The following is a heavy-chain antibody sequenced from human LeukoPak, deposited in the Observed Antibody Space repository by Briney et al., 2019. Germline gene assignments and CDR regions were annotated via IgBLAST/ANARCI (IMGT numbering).Heavy chain of an antibody. J-gene: IGHJ4*02. D-gene: IGHD5-12*01. CDR3: ARLHFFGYSGYAFDY. CDR1: ADSFSGYY. V-gene: IGHV4-38-2*01. CDR2: IYYSGST. Sequence: SETLSVTCAVYADSFSGYYWSWIRQPPGKGLEWIGSIYYSGSTYYNPSLKSRVTISVDTSKNQFSLRLSSVTAADTAVYYCARLHFFGYSGYAFDYWGQGTLVTVSS.